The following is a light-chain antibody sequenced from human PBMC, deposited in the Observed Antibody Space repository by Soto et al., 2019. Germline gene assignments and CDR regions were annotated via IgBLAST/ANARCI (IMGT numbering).Light chain of an antibody. CDR1: QSISIW. CDR2: KAS. CDR3: QQYSTYTPRT. J-gene: IGKJ1*01. V-gene: IGKV1-5*03. Sequence: IQVTQSPSTRSASVGDRVAITFGAIQSISIWLAWYQQKPGKAPKILIYKASSLESGVPSRFSGSGSGTEFTLTISSLQPDDFATYYCQQYSTYTPRTFGQGTKVDIK.